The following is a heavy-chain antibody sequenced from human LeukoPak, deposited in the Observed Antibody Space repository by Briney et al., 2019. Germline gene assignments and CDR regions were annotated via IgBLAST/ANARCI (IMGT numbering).Heavy chain of an antibody. Sequence: SETLSLTCAVYGGSFSGYYWSWIRQPPGKGLEWIGEINHSGSTNYNPSLKGRVTISVDTSKNQFSLKLSSVTAADTAVYYCARVQLWGYYYYYMDVWGKGTTVTVSS. J-gene: IGHJ6*03. CDR2: INHSGST. D-gene: IGHD5-18*01. CDR3: ARVQLWGYYYYYMDV. CDR1: GGSFSGYY. V-gene: IGHV4-34*01.